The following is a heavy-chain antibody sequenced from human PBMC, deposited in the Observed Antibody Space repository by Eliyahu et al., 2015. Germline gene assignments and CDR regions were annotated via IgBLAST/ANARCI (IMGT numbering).Heavy chain of an antibody. Sequence: LSLTCTVSGDSISNYYWSWIRQPPGKGLEWIGHIYYSGNTNYNPSLKSRVTISIDTSKNQFSLNLNSVTAADTAVYYCARKTPYCSGGTCNPWYFDYWGQGMLVTVSS. V-gene: IGHV4-59*01. CDR1: GDSISNYY. CDR2: IYYSGNT. J-gene: IGHJ4*02. D-gene: IGHD2-15*01. CDR3: ARKTPYCSGGTCNPWYFDY.